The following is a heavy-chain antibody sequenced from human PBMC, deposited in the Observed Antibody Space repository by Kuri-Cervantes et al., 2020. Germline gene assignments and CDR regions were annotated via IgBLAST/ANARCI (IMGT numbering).Heavy chain of an antibody. CDR3: AKETLPPSAGYYSFAYNI. V-gene: IGHV3-23*01. CDR2: ISGSGGST. CDR1: GFTFSSYA. J-gene: IGHJ3*02. Sequence: ETLSLTCAASGFTFSSYAMSWVRQAPGKGLEWVSAISGSGGSTYYADSVKGRFTISRDNSKNTLYLQMNTLRAEDTAVYFCAKETLPPSAGYYSFAYNIWGQGTVVTVSS. D-gene: IGHD3-9*01.